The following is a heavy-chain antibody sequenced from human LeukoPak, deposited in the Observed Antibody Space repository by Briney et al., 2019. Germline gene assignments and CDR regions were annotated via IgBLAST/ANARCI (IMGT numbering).Heavy chain of an antibody. Sequence: SETLSLTCAVYGGSFSGYYWSWIRQPPGKGLEWIGEINHSGSTDYNPSLKSRVTISADTSKNQFSLKLSSVTAADTAVYYCAAFPEAAAPGYDYWGQGTLVTVSS. D-gene: IGHD6-13*01. CDR3: AAFPEAAAPGYDY. V-gene: IGHV4-34*01. J-gene: IGHJ4*02. CDR2: INHSGST. CDR1: GGSFSGYY.